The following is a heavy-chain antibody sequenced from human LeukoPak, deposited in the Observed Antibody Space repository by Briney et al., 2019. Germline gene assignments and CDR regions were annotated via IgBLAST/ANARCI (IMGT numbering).Heavy chain of an antibody. J-gene: IGHJ6*02. CDR2: VSFVGNT. V-gene: IGHV4-39*01. CDR1: GDSISSSSYY. Sequence: SETLSLTCTVSGDSISSSSYYWAWIRQPPGKGLEWIASVSFVGNTYYNPSLKSRVTISVDTSKNQFSLKVSSVTAADTAVYYCAGAFAALAVAARDYYYYYGMDVWGQGTTVTVSS. D-gene: IGHD6-19*01. CDR3: AGAFAALAVAARDYYYYYGMDV.